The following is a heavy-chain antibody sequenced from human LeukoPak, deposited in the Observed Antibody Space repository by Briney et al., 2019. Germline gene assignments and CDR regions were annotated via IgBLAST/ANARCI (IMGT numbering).Heavy chain of an antibody. CDR2: ISGSGGST. Sequence: GGSLRLSCAASGFTFSSYAMSWVRQAPGKGLEWVSAISGSGGSTYYADSVKGRFTISRDNSKNTLYLQMNSLRAGDTAVYYCAKVTTYYYDSSGYYHWGQGTLVTVSS. V-gene: IGHV3-23*01. CDR1: GFTFSSYA. J-gene: IGHJ5*02. D-gene: IGHD3-22*01. CDR3: AKVTTYYYDSSGYYH.